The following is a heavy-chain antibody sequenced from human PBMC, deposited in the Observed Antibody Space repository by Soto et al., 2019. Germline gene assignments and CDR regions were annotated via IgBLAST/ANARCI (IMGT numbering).Heavy chain of an antibody. V-gene: IGHV4-30-4*01. J-gene: IGHJ4*02. CDR2: IYYSGST. CDR3: AMNPHRSNSGYDLLDY. Sequence: SETLSLTCTVSGGSISSGDYYWIWIRQPPGKGLEWIGYIYYSGSTYYNPSLKSRVTISVDTSKNQSSLKLSSVTAADTAVYSCAMNPHRSNSGYDLLDYCGQGTLVTVSS. CDR1: GGSISSGDYY. D-gene: IGHD5-12*01.